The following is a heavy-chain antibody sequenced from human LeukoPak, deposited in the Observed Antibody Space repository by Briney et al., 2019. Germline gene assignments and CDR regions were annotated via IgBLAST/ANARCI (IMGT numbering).Heavy chain of an antibody. CDR3: ARIVPAAIRPDYFDY. Sequence: SETLSLTCAVYGGSFSGYYWSWIRQPPGKGLEWIGEINHSGSTNYNPSLKSRVTISVDTSKNQFSLKLSPVTAADTAVYYCARIVPAAIRPDYFDYWGQGTLVTVSS. CDR2: INHSGST. CDR1: GGSFSGYY. V-gene: IGHV4-34*01. J-gene: IGHJ4*02. D-gene: IGHD2-2*01.